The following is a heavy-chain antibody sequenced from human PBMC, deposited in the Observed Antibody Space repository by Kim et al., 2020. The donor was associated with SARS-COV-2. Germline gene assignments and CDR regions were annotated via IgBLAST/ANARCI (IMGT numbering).Heavy chain of an antibody. V-gene: IGHV4-31*03. Sequence: SETLSRTCTVSGDSITSVGYYWSWLRQYPGKGPEWIVYIFYSGSTSYKPSLKSRIAISRETSKNQFSLRLISVTAADTAIYYCARNARRYFGSVDSFNVWGQGPLVTVSS. CDR3: ARNARRYFGSVDSFNV. J-gene: IGHJ3*01. CDR1: GDSITSVGYY. CDR2: IFYSGST. D-gene: IGHD1-1*01.